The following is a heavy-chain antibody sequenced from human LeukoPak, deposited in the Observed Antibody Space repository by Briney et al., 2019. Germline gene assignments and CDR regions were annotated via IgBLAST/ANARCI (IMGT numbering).Heavy chain of an antibody. Sequence: ASVKVSCKASGGTFSSYAISWVRQAPGQGLEWMGGIIPIFGTANYAQKFQGRVTITADESTSTAYMELSSLRSEDTAVYYCTRDKGFYGRGWFDPWGQGTLDTVSS. CDR2: IIPIFGTA. D-gene: IGHD2/OR15-2a*01. V-gene: IGHV1-69*13. CDR1: GGTFSSYA. CDR3: TRDKGFYGRGWFDP. J-gene: IGHJ5*02.